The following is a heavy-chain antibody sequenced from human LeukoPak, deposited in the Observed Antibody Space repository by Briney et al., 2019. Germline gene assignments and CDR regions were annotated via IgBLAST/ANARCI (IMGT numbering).Heavy chain of an antibody. D-gene: IGHD1-14*01. J-gene: IGHJ5*02. CDR1: GGSISSGGYY. Sequence: SSETLSLTCTVSGGSISSGGYYWSWIRQPPGKGLEWIGYIYHSGSTYYNPSLKSRVTISVDRSKNQFSLKLSSVTAADTAVYYCARNWYDQGWFDPWGQGTLVTVSS. V-gene: IGHV4-30-2*01. CDR3: ARNWYDQGWFDP. CDR2: IYHSGST.